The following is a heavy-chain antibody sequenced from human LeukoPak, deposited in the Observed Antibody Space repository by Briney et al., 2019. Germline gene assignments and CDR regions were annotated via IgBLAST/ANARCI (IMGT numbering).Heavy chain of an antibody. J-gene: IGHJ4*02. Sequence: KTGGPLRLSCAASRFTFSSYSMNWVRQAPGKGLEWVSSISSSSSYIYYADSVKGRFTISRDNAKNSLYLQMNSLRAEDTAVYYCARECPFLHQQGPIDYWGQGTLVTVSS. CDR2: ISSSSSYI. CDR3: ARECPFLHQQGPIDY. D-gene: IGHD2-2*01. CDR1: RFTFSSYS. V-gene: IGHV3-21*01.